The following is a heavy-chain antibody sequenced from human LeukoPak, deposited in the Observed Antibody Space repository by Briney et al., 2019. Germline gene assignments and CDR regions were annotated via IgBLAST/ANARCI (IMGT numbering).Heavy chain of an antibody. CDR2: ISDSGAAT. J-gene: IGHJ4*02. Sequence: GGSLRLSCAASGFTFSSYAKNWVRQDPGKGLEWVSRISDSGAATYYADSVKSRFTISRDNSKNTLYLHMNSLRADDTAVYYCAKVDIPMGRLINSWGQGTLVSVSS. CDR3: AKVDIPMGRLINS. CDR1: GFTFSSYA. D-gene: IGHD5-18*01. V-gene: IGHV3-23*01.